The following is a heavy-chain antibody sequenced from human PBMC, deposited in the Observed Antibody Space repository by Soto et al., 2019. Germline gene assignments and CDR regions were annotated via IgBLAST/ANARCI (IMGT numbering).Heavy chain of an antibody. J-gene: IGHJ6*03. CDR3: AKGQIDFWSGYRHYMDV. CDR2: ISGSGGST. D-gene: IGHD3-3*01. CDR1: GFTFSSYA. V-gene: IGHV3-23*01. Sequence: GGSLRLSCAASGFTFSSYAMSWVRQAPGKGLEWVSAISGSGGSTYYADSVKGRFTISRDNSKNTLYLQMNSLRAEDTAVYYCAKGQIDFWSGYRHYMDVGGKGTTVTVSS.